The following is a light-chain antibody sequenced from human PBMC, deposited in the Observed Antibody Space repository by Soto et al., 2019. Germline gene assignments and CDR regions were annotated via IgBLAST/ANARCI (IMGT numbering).Light chain of an antibody. CDR3: QQYGSSPQT. CDR2: GTS. Sequence: EILLTQSPGTLSLSPGERATLSCRASQTVDRRFFGWYQQKPGGAPRLLIYGTSNRATGIPDRFSGSGSVTDFTLTISRLEPEDLVMYYCQQYGSSPQTFGQGTKLELQ. V-gene: IGKV3-20*01. CDR1: QTVDRRF. J-gene: IGKJ2*01.